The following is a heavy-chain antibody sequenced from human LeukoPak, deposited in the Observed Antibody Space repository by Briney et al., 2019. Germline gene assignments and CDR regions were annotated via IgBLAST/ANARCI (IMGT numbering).Heavy chain of an antibody. J-gene: IGHJ6*02. V-gene: IGHV3-49*04. CDR2: IRSKAYGGTT. CDR1: GFTFGDYA. Sequence: GGSLRLSCTASGFTFGDYAMSWVRQAPGKGLEWVGFIRSKAYGGTTEYAASVKGRFTISRDDSKSIAYLQMNSLKTEDTAVYYCTSCSWYYYYGVDVWGQGTTVTVSS. D-gene: IGHD6-13*01. CDR3: TSCSWYYYYGVDV.